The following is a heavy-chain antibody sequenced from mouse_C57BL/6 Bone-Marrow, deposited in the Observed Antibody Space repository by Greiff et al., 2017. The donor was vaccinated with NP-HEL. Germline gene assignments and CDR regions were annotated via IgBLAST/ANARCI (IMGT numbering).Heavy chain of an antibody. CDR2: ISNGGGST. V-gene: IGHV5-12*01. J-gene: IGHJ1*03. Sequence: EVKVVESGGGLVQPGGSLKLSCAASGFTFSDYYMYWVRQTPEKRLEWVAYISNGGGSTYYPDTVKGRFTISRDNAKNTLYLQMSRLKSEDTAMYYCARDDGYYNWYFDVWGTGTTVTVSS. D-gene: IGHD2-3*01. CDR3: ARDDGYYNWYFDV. CDR1: GFTFSDYY.